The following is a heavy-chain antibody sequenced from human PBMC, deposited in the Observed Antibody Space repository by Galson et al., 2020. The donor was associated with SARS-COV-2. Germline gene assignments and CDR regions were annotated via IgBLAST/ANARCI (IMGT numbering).Heavy chain of an antibody. Sequence: GESLKISSAASGFTFSTYGMHWVRQAPGKGLEWVAVIWYDGTNKYYADSVKGRFTISRDNSKNTLYLQMNSLRAEDTAVYYCARVVLRSWALDYWGQGTLVTVSS. J-gene: IGHJ4*02. CDR1: GFTFSTYG. CDR2: IWYDGTNK. CDR3: ARVVLRSWALDY. D-gene: IGHD3-22*01. V-gene: IGHV3-33*01.